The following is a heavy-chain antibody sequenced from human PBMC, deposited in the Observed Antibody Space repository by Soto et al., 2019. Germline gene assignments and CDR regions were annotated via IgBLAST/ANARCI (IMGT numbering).Heavy chain of an antibody. V-gene: IGHV3-48*01. CDR3: TRSAYMDV. Sequence: GGSLRLSCAVSGFTFRSYSMHWVRQSPGKGLEWISYISSGGDTKYYADSVTGRFTISRDNAKNSLYLQMDSLRAEDTAVYYATRSAYMDVWGTGTTVTVSS. D-gene: IGHD2-2*01. J-gene: IGHJ6*03. CDR2: ISSGGDTK. CDR1: GFTFRSYS.